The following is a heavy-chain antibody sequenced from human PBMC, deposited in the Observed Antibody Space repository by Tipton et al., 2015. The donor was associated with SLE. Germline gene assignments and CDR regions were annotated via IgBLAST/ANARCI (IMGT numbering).Heavy chain of an antibody. CDR1: GFRLDEYN. D-gene: IGHD4-23*01. Sequence: SLRLSCSVSGFRLDEYNMNWVRQTPGKGLEWVALLTWGGDHTNYADSFKGRFILSRDDDKTSLFLQMNSLRSEDSGVYYCAKAHLPNSYFDVMDLWGQGTPVTVSS. CDR2: LTWGGDHT. J-gene: IGHJ6*02. CDR3: AKAHLPNSYFDVMDL. V-gene: IGHV3-43*01.